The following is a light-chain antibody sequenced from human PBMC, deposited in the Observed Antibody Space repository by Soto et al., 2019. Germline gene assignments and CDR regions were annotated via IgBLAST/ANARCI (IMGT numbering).Light chain of an antibody. V-gene: IGKV3-20*01. CDR1: QSVSNIY. CDR3: QQFGRSPRT. Sequence: EIVLTQSPGTLSLSPGEGATLSCRASQSVSNIYLAWYQQKPGQAPRLLMYGTSNRSTGIPDRFIGSGSGTDFTLTIINLESEDFSVYYCQQFGRSPRTFGQGTKVEIK. J-gene: IGKJ1*01. CDR2: GTS.